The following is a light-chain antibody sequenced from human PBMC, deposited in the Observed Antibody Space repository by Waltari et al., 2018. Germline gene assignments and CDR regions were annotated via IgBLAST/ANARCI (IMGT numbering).Light chain of an antibody. CDR2: GGS. CDR1: SSDVGSYKF. J-gene: IGLJ2*01. CDR3: CSYAGSSPHVI. Sequence: QSALTQPASVSGSPGQSITISCTGSSSDVGSYKFVSWYQQHPGTAPTLMFYGGSQRPSGVSNRFSGSKSGNTASLTIFGLRAEDEADYYCCSYAGSSPHVIFGGGTKLTVL. V-gene: IGLV2-23*01.